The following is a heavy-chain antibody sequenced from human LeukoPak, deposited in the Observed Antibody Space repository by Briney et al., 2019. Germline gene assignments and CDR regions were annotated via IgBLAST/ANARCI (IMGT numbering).Heavy chain of an antibody. V-gene: IGHV3-74*01. J-gene: IGHJ4*02. Sequence: PGGSLRLSCAASGFIFSTYWMHWVRQAPGKGLVWVSRMNSDGSSISYADSVKGRFTISRDNAKNTLYLQMNSLRAEDTAVYYCASAFGEPLYYFGSWGQGTLVTVSS. CDR2: MNSDGSSI. CDR3: ASAFGEPLYYFGS. D-gene: IGHD3-10*01. CDR1: GFIFSTYW.